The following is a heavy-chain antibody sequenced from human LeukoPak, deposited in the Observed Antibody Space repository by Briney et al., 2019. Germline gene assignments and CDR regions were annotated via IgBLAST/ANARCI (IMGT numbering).Heavy chain of an antibody. J-gene: IGHJ4*02. D-gene: IGHD4-17*01. CDR1: GFTFSSYE. CDR2: ISSSGSTI. CDR3: ARGEGGYGDYPTESFFDY. V-gene: IGHV3-48*03. Sequence: PGGSLRLSCAASGFTFSSYEMNWVRQAPGKGLEWVSYISSSGSTIYYADSVKGRFTISRDNAKNSLYLQMNSLRAEDTAVYYCARGEGGYGDYPTESFFDYWGQGTLVTVSS.